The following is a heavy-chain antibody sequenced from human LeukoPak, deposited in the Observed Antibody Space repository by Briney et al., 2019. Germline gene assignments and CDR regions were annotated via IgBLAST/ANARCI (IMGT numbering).Heavy chain of an antibody. CDR2: ISDNGGT. Sequence: PSETLSLTCDVYGGSFSGYLWTWIRQPPGKGLEWIGEISDNGGTNYNPSLKSRVTISLDTSKNQFSLKLISVTAADTAVYYCARGVGKGSTTYYYGMDVWGKGTTVTVSS. V-gene: IGHV4-34*01. D-gene: IGHD6-13*01. J-gene: IGHJ6*04. CDR1: GGSFSGYL. CDR3: ARGVGKGSTTYYYGMDV.